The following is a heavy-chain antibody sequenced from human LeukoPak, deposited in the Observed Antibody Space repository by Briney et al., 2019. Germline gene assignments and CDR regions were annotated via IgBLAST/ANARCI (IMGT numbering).Heavy chain of an antibody. D-gene: IGHD3-10*01. Sequence: GASVKVSCKASGYTFTSYYMHWVRQAPGQGLEWMGIINPSGGSTSYAQKFQGRVTMTRDTSTSTVYMELSSLRSEDTAVYYCARLYVLLWFGESAGTYFDYWGQGTLVTVSS. CDR2: INPSGGST. V-gene: IGHV1-46*01. J-gene: IGHJ4*02. CDR1: GYTFTSYY. CDR3: ARLYVLLWFGESAGTYFDY.